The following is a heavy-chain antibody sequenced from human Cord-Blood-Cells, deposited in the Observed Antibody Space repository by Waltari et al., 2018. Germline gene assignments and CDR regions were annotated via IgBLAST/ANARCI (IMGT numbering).Heavy chain of an antibody. J-gene: IGHJ4*02. V-gene: IGHV1-46*01. D-gene: IGHD3-3*01. Sequence: QVQLVQSGAEVKKPGASVKVSCKASGYTFTSYYMHWVRQAPGQGLEWMGIINPSGGSTSYAQKFQGRVTMTRDTSTNTVYMELSSLRSEDTAVYYCARGVVTIFGVVSNFDYWGQGTLVTVSS. CDR1: GYTFTSYY. CDR2: INPSGGST. CDR3: ARGVVTIFGVVSNFDY.